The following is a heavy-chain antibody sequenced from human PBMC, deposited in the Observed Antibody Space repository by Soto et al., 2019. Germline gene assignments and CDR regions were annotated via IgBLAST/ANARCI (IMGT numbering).Heavy chain of an antibody. CDR2: INAANGDT. J-gene: IGHJ5*02. CDR1: GYAFTSYG. D-gene: IGHD6-13*01. V-gene: IGHV1-3*01. CDR3: VRRHVSATGIDWFDP. Sequence: ASVKVSCKASGYAFTSYGIHWVRQAPGQRLEWMGWINAANGDTKYSPKFQGRVTITRDTSASTAYMELSSLRSEDTAVYYCVRRHVSATGIDWFDPWGQGTLVTVSS.